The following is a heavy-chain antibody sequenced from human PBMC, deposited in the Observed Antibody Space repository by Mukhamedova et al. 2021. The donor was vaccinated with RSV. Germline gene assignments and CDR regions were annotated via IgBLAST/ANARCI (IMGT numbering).Heavy chain of an antibody. CDR2: IYYSGST. Sequence: IRQPPGKGLEWIGSIYYSGSTYYNPSLKSRVTISVDTSKNQFSLKLSSVTAADTAVYYFARHPYYYGSGSYLFDYWGQGTLVTVS. V-gene: IGHV4-39*01. D-gene: IGHD3-10*01. CDR3: ARHPYYYGSGSYLFDY. J-gene: IGHJ4*02.